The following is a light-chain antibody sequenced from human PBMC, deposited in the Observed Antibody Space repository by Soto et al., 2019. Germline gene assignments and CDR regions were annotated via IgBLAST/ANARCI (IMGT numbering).Light chain of an antibody. Sequence: QSALTQPASVSGSPGQSITISCTGSSSDVGSYDYVSWYQQHPGKAPKLLIYDVTTRPSGISHRFSGSKSGHTASLTISGLQDEDGADYYCASYVSSSRVFVFGPGTKVTVL. CDR2: DVT. CDR1: SSDVGSYDY. J-gene: IGLJ1*01. V-gene: IGLV2-14*03. CDR3: ASYVSSSRVFV.